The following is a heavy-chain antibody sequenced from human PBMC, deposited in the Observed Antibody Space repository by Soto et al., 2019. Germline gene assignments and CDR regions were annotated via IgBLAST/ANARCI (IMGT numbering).Heavy chain of an antibody. CDR2: ISGSGSTI. Sequence: PGGSLRLSCAASGFTFSGYEMNWVRQAPGKGLEWVSYISGSGSTIYYADSVKGRFTISRDNAKDSLYLQMNSLGAEDTAVYYCAREVVVFGVIIPTPMDVWGQGTTVTVSS. CDR3: AREVVVFGVIIPTPMDV. V-gene: IGHV3-48*03. J-gene: IGHJ6*02. CDR1: GFTFSGYE. D-gene: IGHD3-22*01.